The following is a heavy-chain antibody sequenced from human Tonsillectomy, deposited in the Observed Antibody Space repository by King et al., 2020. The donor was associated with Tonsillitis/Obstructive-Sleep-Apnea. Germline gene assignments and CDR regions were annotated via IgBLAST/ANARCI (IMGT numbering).Heavy chain of an antibody. CDR2: IIPIFXTA. J-gene: IGHJ6*03. D-gene: IGHD2-2*01. CDR3: ARGXVVPXAXXXYXXDV. V-gene: IGHV1-69*01. CDR1: GGTFSSYA. Sequence: QLVQSGAEVKKPGSSVKVSCKASGGTFSSYAISWVRQAPGQGLEWMGGIIPIFXTANYAQKFQGRVTITADESTSTAYMELSSLRSEDTAVYYCARGXVVPXAXXXYXXDVWXXXTTVXVS.